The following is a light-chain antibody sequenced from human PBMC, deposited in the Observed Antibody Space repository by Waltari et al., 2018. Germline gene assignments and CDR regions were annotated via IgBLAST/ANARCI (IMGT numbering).Light chain of an antibody. CDR1: QTVCYSSTNKNY. V-gene: IGKV4-1*01. CDR3: QQYYSTPPT. CDR2: WAS. Sequence: DIVNTQHPDPPALSFGEGATVNCQSSQTVCYSSTNKNYLAWYQQKPGQPPKLLLCWASTRESGVPDRFSGSGSETDFTLTISSLQAEDVAVYYCQQYYSTPPTFGQGTKLEI. J-gene: IGKJ2*01.